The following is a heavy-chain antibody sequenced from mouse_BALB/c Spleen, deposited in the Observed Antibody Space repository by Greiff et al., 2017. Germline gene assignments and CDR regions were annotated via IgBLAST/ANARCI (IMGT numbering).Heavy chain of an antibody. Sequence: VQLQQSGPELMKPGASVKISCKASGYSFTSYYMHWVKQSHGKSLEWIGYIDPFNGGTSYNQKFKGKATLTVDKSSSTAYMHLSSLTSEDSAVYYCARSGSNYVFDYWGQGTTLTVSS. D-gene: IGHD2-5*01. V-gene: IGHV1S135*01. CDR1: GYSFTSYY. CDR2: IDPFNGGT. CDR3: ARSGSNYVFDY. J-gene: IGHJ2*01.